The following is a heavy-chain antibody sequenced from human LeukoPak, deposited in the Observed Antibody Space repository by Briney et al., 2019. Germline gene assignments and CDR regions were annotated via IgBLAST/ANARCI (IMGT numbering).Heavy chain of an antibody. J-gene: IGHJ6*03. D-gene: IGHD3-9*01. V-gene: IGHV4-59*01. Sequence: SETLSLTCTVPGGSISSYYWSWIRQPPGKGLEWIGYIYYSGSTNYNPSLKSRVTISVDTSKNQFSLKLSSVTAADTAVYYCARGEHDYDILTGSWDYYYYMDVWGKGTTVTVSS. CDR2: IYYSGST. CDR1: GGSISSYY. CDR3: ARGEHDYDILTGSWDYYYYMDV.